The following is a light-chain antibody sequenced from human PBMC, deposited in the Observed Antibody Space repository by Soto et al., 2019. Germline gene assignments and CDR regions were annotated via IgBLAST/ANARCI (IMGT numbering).Light chain of an antibody. Sequence: EMVLTQSPGTLSLSPGERATLSCRASQSVRSNYLAWYQQKPGQAPRFLIYDASSRATGIPDRFSGSGSGTDFTLTISRLEPEDFAVYYCQQYGSSPLTFGGGNKVEIK. CDR3: QQYGSSPLT. CDR1: QSVRSNY. J-gene: IGKJ4*01. V-gene: IGKV3-20*01. CDR2: DAS.